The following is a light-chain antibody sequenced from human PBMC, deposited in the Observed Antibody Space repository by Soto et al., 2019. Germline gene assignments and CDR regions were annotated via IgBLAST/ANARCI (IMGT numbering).Light chain of an antibody. CDR1: QTISNC. J-gene: IGKJ1*01. Sequence: DIQMTQSPSSLSASVGDRVTISCRASQTISNCLNWYRQKLGKAPELLIYTASNLLPGVPSRFSGSGSGTDFTLTIHSLQPEDFATYYCQHSYRTPRTFGQGTKVEIK. CDR3: QHSYRTPRT. CDR2: TAS. V-gene: IGKV1-39*01.